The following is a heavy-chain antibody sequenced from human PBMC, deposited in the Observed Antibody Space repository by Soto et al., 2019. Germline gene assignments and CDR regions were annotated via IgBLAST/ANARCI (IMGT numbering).Heavy chain of an antibody. CDR3: ARVLDDYVTQPPYYYYMDV. CDR2: MNPNSGNT. J-gene: IGHJ6*03. CDR1: GYTFTSYD. D-gene: IGHD5-12*01. Sequence: ASVKVSCKASGYTFTSYDINWVRQATGQGLEWMGWMNPNSGNTGYAQKFQGRVTMTRNTSISTAYMELSSLRSEDTAVYYCARVLDDYVTQPPYYYYMDVWAKGTTVTVSS. V-gene: IGHV1-8*01.